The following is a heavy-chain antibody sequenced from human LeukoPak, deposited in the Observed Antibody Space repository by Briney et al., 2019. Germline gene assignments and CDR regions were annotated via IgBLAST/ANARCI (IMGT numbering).Heavy chain of an antibody. CDR1: GASISGDY. CDR2: VYSGGIT. Sequence: SETLSLTCTVSGASISGDYWNWIRQPPGKGLEWIAFVYSGGITNYSPSLKSRVTISIDMSKSQFSLTLNSVTAADTAVYYCARGGASSRYFDYWGQGTLVTVSS. V-gene: IGHV4-59*01. CDR3: ARGGASSRYFDY. J-gene: IGHJ4*02.